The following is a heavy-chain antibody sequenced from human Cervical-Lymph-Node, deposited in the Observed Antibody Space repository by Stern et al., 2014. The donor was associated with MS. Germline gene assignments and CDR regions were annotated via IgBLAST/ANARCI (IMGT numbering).Heavy chain of an antibody. J-gene: IGHJ4*02. Sequence: VQLVESGGGVVQPGGSLRLSCATSGFAFASYDLHWVRQAPGKGLEWVAFISNDGSNKYYADSLKDRFIVSRDYSKKTLNLQINSLRREDTAVYYSALPGHFYTNAPDYWGQGTLVTVSS. CDR1: GFAFASYD. V-gene: IGHV3-30*03. CDR3: ALPGHFYTNAPDY. CDR2: ISNDGSNK. D-gene: IGHD2-8*01.